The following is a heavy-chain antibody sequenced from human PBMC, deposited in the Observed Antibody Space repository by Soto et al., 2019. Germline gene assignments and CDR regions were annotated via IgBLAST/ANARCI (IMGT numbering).Heavy chain of an antibody. J-gene: IGHJ6*02. CDR2: TVPDGSER. CDR3: ARADSGYAHGYYYYGMDV. Sequence: PGGSLRLSCAASGFTVSTTYMSWVRQAPGKGLEWVASTVPDGSERYYVPSVKGRFTISRDNAKNSLYLQMNSLRAEDTAVYYCARADSGYAHGYYYYGMDVWGQGTTVTVSS. CDR1: GFTVSTTY. V-gene: IGHV3-7*01. D-gene: IGHD5-12*01.